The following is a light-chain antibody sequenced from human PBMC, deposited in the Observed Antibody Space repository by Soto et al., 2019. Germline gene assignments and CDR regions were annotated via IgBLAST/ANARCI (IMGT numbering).Light chain of an antibody. CDR2: AAI. CDR3: QQGNSFPLT. Sequence: DIQMTQSPSSVSASIGDRVTITCRASQDIDSWLAWFQQKPGEAPRLLIYAAISLHSGVPSRFSGAGSGTDFSLTISSLQPGDFATYFCQQGNSFPLTFGGGTKVEIK. CDR1: QDIDSW. V-gene: IGKV1-12*01. J-gene: IGKJ4*01.